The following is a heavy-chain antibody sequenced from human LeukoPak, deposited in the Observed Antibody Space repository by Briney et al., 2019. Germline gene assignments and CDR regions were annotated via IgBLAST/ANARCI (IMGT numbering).Heavy chain of an antibody. V-gene: IGHV1-18*04. Sequence: ASVKVSCKASGYTFTSYYMHWVRQAPGQGLEWMGWISAYNGNTNYAQKLQGRVTMTTDTSTSTAYMELRSLRSDDTAVYYCARVSQSDYSYGANYYYYYYMDVWGKGTTVTVSS. J-gene: IGHJ6*03. D-gene: IGHD5-18*01. CDR3: ARVSQSDYSYGANYYYYYYMDV. CDR2: ISAYNGNT. CDR1: GYTFTSYY.